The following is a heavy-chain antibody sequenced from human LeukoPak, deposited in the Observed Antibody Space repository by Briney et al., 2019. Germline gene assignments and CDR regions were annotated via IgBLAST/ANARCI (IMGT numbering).Heavy chain of an antibody. J-gene: IGHJ4*02. CDR2: INTDTRGT. Sequence: GGPLRLSCAASGFTFTDYWMHWVRQAPGKGLVWVSIINTDTRGTYYADSVKGRFTISRDNAKNALYLQMNSLRAEDTAVYYCARAGAYHFDNWGQGTLVTVSS. V-gene: IGHV3-74*01. CDR1: GFTFTDYW. CDR3: ARAGAYHFDN. D-gene: IGHD3-16*01.